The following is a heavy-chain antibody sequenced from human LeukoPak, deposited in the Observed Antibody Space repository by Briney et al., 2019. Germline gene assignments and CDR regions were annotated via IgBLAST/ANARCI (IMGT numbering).Heavy chain of an antibody. J-gene: IGHJ4*02. Sequence: SETLSLTCAVYGGSFSGYYWSWIRQPPGKGLEWIGEINHSGSTNYNPSLKSRVTISVDTSKNQFSLKLSSVTAADTAVYYCARDSGTVGYWGQGTLVTVSS. CDR3: ARDSGTVGY. D-gene: IGHD3-10*01. V-gene: IGHV4-34*01. CDR2: INHSGST. CDR1: GGSFSGYY.